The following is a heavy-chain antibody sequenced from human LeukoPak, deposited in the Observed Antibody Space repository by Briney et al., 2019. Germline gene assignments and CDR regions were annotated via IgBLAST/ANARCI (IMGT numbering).Heavy chain of an antibody. V-gene: IGHV4-39*01. CDR2: IYYSGST. CDR3: ARHVGYSSSWYPDYYYYYYMDV. CDR1: GGSISSSSYY. Sequence: PSETLSLTCTVSGGSISSSSYYWGWLRQPPGKGLEWIGSIYYSGSTYYNPSLKSRVTISVATSRKQSHLKLRSVTAADTAVYYCARHVGYSSSWYPDYYYYYYMDVWGKGTTVTVSS. D-gene: IGHD6-13*01. J-gene: IGHJ6*03.